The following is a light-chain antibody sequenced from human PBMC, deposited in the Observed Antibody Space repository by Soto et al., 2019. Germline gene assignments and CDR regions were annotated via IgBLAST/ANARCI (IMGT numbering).Light chain of an antibody. CDR3: QHYNSYSEA. CDR2: KAS. V-gene: IGKV1-5*03. Sequence: EIRMNQSPSTLSASVGDRVTITCRASQTISSWLAWYQQKPGKAPKLLIYKASTLKSGVPSRFSGSGSGTEFTLTISSLQPDDFATYYCQHYNSYSEAFGQGTKV. CDR1: QTISSW. J-gene: IGKJ1*01.